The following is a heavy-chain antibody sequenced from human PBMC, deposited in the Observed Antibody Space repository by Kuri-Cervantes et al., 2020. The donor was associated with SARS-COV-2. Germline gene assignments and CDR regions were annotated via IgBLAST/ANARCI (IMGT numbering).Heavy chain of an antibody. V-gene: IGHV4-38-2*01. CDR3: ARGQHSNYALDY. J-gene: IGHJ4*02. CDR2: IYHSGST. Sequence: SETLSLTCAVSGYSISSGYYWGWIRQPPGKGLEWIGSIYHSGSTYYNPSLKSRVTISVDTSKNQFSLKLSSVTAADTAVYYCARGQHSNYALDYWGQGTLVTGSS. D-gene: IGHD4-11*01. CDR1: GYSISSGYY.